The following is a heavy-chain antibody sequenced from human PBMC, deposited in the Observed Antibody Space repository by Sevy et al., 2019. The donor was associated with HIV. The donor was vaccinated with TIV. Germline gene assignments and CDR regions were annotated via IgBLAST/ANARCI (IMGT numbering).Heavy chain of an antibody. D-gene: IGHD3-22*01. J-gene: IGHJ6*02. CDR1: GCTFTGYY. Sequence: ASVKVSCKASGCTFTGYYMHWVRQAPGQGLEWMGWINPNSGGTNYAQKFQGRVTMTRDTSISTAYMELSRLRSDDTAVYYCARDEGGIVVVRHPYGMDVWGQGTTVTVSS. CDR2: INPNSGGT. V-gene: IGHV1-2*02. CDR3: ARDEGGIVVVRHPYGMDV.